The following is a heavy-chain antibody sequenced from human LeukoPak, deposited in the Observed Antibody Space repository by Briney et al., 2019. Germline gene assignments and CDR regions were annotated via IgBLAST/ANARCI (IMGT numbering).Heavy chain of an antibody. V-gene: IGHV4-34*01. Sequence: SETLSLICAVYSGSFSGYYWSWIRQPPGKGLEWIGEINHSGSTNYNPSLKSRVTISVDTSKNQFSLKLSSVTAADTAVYYCARHSSGFDWYFDLWGRGTLVTVSS. J-gene: IGHJ2*01. CDR3: ARHSSGFDWYFDL. CDR1: SGSFSGYY. CDR2: INHSGST. D-gene: IGHD3-22*01.